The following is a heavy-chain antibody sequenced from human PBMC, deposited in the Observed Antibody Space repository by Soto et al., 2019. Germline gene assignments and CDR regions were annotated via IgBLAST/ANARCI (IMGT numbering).Heavy chain of an antibody. Sequence: SETLSLTCTVSGGSIISTNYYWGWFRQPPGKGLEWIASIYYTGNTYYNPSLKSRLTLSVDTSKNQFSLKLSSVPAADTAVYYCARHSYDFWSGYIDYWGQGTLVTVSS. CDR1: GGSIISTNYY. V-gene: IGHV4-39*01. D-gene: IGHD3-3*01. CDR2: IYYTGNT. CDR3: ARHSYDFWSGYIDY. J-gene: IGHJ4*02.